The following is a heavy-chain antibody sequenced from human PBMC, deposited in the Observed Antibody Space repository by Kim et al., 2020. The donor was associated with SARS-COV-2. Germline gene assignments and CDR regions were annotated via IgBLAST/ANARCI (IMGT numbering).Heavy chain of an antibody. V-gene: IGHV3-53*05. CDR3: ARGFTTSSLVDL. Sequence: YYADSVKGHFTVSRDNSRRTVYLQMDNLRLEDTAVYYCARGFTTSSLVDLWGQGTLVTVSS. J-gene: IGHJ5*02. D-gene: IGHD6-6*01.